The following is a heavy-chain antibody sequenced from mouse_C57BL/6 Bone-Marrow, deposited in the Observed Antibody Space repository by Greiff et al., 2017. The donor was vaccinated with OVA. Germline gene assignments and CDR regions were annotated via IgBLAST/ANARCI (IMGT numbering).Heavy chain of an antibody. Sequence: QVQLQQPGAELVKPGASVKMSCKASGYTFTSYWITWVKQRPGQGLEWIGDIYPGSGSTNYNEKFKSKATLTVDTSSSTAYMQLSSLTSEDSAVYYCARSHLLWYHYDARDYWGQGTSVTVSS. J-gene: IGHJ4*01. CDR2: IYPGSGST. D-gene: IGHD2-1*01. V-gene: IGHV1-55*01. CDR1: GYTFTSYW. CDR3: ARSHLLWYHYDARDY.